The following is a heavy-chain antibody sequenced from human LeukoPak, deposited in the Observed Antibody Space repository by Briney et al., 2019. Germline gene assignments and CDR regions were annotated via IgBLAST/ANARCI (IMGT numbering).Heavy chain of an antibody. V-gene: IGHV3-23*01. CDR1: GFTFSSYA. CDR3: AKLHDYGDYAVFDY. J-gene: IGHJ4*02. Sequence: PGGSLRLSCAASGFTFSSYAMGWVRQAPGKGLEWVSSISGSGGSTYYADSVKGRFTISRDNSKNTLYLQMNSLRAEDTAVYYCAKLHDYGDYAVFDYWGQGTLVTVSS. D-gene: IGHD4-17*01. CDR2: ISGSGGST.